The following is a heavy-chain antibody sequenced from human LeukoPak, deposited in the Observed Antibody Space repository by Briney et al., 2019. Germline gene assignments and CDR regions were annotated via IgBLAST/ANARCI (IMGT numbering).Heavy chain of an antibody. CDR1: GFTFRTYA. Sequence: GGSLRLSCLASGFTFRTYAMSWVRQAPGKGLEWVSVISGSGDNTYYADSVKGRFTISRDNSKNTLYLQMNSLSAEDTAAYYCANTPGSDVVATTALRYWGQGTLVTVSS. CDR2: ISGSGDNT. CDR3: ANTPGSDVVATTALRY. V-gene: IGHV3-23*01. J-gene: IGHJ4*02. D-gene: IGHD5-12*01.